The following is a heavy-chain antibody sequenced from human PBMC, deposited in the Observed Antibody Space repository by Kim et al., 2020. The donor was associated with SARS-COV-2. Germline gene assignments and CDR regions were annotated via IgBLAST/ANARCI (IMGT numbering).Heavy chain of an antibody. CDR3: AFGEFSVDYYYYGMDV. J-gene: IGHJ6*02. Sequence: GGSLRLSCAASGFTFSDYYMSWIRQAPGKGLEWVSYISSSSSYTNYADSVKGRFTISRDNAKNSLYLQMNSLRAEDTAVYYCAFGEFSVDYYYYGMDVWGQGTTVTVSS. V-gene: IGHV3-11*06. CDR2: ISSSSSYT. CDR1: GFTFSDYY. D-gene: IGHD3-10*01.